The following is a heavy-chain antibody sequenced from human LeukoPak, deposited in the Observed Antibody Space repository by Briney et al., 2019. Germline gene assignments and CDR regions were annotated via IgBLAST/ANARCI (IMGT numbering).Heavy chain of an antibody. CDR2: ISHSGST. J-gene: IGHJ4*02. D-gene: IGHD3-22*01. CDR3: ARHTYDSSGYYYVDY. CDR1: GGSMSNYY. V-gene: IGHV4-59*08. Sequence: PSETLSLTCSVSGGSMSNYYWSWIRQPPGKGLEWIGNISHSGSTYYNPSLKSRVTISVDTSKDQFSLKLSSVTAADTAVYYCARHTYDSSGYYYVDYWGQGTLVTVSS.